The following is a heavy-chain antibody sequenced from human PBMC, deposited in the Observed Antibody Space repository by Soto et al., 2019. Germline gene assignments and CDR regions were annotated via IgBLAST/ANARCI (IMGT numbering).Heavy chain of an antibody. CDR3: ARDYDSSGYPRYYFDY. J-gene: IGHJ4*02. CDR2: IWYDGSNK. D-gene: IGHD3-22*01. Sequence: PGGSLRLSCAASGFTFGSYAMHWVRQAPGKGLEWVAVIWYDGSNKYYADSVKGRFTISRDNSKNTLYLQMNSLRAEDTAVYYCARDYDSSGYPRYYFDYWGQGTLVTVSS. CDR1: GFTFGSYA. V-gene: IGHV3-33*08.